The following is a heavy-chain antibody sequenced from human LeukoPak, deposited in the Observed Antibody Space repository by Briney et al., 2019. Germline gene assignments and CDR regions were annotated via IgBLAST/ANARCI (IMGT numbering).Heavy chain of an antibody. D-gene: IGHD3-22*01. CDR3: ARDLYRTVVVPHYFDY. Sequence: PGGSLRLSCAASGFTFRTYGMHWVRQAPGKGLEWVSFIAYDANEKHYADSVKGRFTISRDNSKNTLYLQMNSLRAEDTAVYYCARDLYRTVVVPHYFDYWGQGTLVTVSS. J-gene: IGHJ4*02. V-gene: IGHV3-30*03. CDR2: IAYDANEK. CDR1: GFTFRTYG.